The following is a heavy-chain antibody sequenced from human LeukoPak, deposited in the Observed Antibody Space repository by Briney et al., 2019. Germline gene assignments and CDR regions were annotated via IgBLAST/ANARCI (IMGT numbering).Heavy chain of an antibody. J-gene: IGHJ4*02. CDR2: IHGGGDT. V-gene: IGHV3-53*01. CDR3: ARAMRGYSYILEH. Sequence: GGSLRLSCAASGFTVSDSYMTWVRQAPGKGLEWVSVIHGGGDTGYADSVKSRFIISRDNSKNTLYLQMNSLKAEDTAIYYCARAMRGYSYILEHWGQGTLVTVSS. CDR1: GFTVSDSY. D-gene: IGHD5-18*01.